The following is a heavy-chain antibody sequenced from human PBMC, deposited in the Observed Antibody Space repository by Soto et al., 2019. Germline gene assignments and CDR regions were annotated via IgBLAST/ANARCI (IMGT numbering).Heavy chain of an antibody. J-gene: IGHJ6*02. Sequence: AVKVSCKASGGTFSSYAISWVRQAPGQGLEGMGGIIPIFGTANYAQKFQGRVTITADESTSTAYMELRSLISEETAVYYCARRSGDILSGYFYYYGMHVWGQATKLTVSS. CDR3: ARRSGDILSGYFYYYGMHV. CDR2: IIPIFGTA. CDR1: GGTFSSYA. D-gene: IGHD3-9*01. V-gene: IGHV1-69*13.